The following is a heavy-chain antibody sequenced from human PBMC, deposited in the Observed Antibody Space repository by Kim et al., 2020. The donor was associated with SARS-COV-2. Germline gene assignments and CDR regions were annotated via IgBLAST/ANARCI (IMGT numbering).Heavy chain of an antibody. Sequence: SETLSLTCAVYGGSFSGYYWSWIRQPPGKGLEWIGEINHSGSTNYNPSLKSRVTISVDTSKNQFSLKLSSVTAADTAVYYCARGLSLFPRAYSRAHKGFDYWGQGTLVTVSS. D-gene: IGHD6-13*01. CDR1: GGSFSGYY. J-gene: IGHJ4*02. CDR2: INHSGST. V-gene: IGHV4-34*01. CDR3: ARGLSLFPRAYSRAHKGFDY.